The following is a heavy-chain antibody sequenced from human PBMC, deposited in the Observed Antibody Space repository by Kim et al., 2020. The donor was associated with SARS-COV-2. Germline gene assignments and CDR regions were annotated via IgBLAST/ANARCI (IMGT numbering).Heavy chain of an antibody. D-gene: IGHD3-9*01. J-gene: IGHJ6*02. CDR1: GFTFSSYS. V-gene: IGHV3-48*02. CDR2: ISSSSSTI. Sequence: GGSLRLSCAASGFTFSSYSMNWVRQAPGKGLEWVSYISSSSSTIYYADSVKGRFTISRDNVKNSLYLQMNSLRDEDTAVYYCASYDILTGYYTFGDYYYGMDVWGQGTTVTVSS. CDR3: ASYDILTGYYTFGDYYYGMDV.